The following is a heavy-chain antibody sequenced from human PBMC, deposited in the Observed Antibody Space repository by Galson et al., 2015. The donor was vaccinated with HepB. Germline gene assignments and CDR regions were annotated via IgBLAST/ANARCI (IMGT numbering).Heavy chain of an antibody. J-gene: IGHJ4*02. V-gene: IGHV3-15*01. Sequence: SLRLSCAASGFTFSNAWMSWVRQAPGKGLERVARIKSKFVGGTIQYAAPVKGRFTISRDDSKNTLNLQMNSLKTEDTAVYYCTTGDGAEVGFDYWGQGTLVTVSP. D-gene: IGHD5-24*01. CDR2: IKSKFVGGTI. CDR1: GFTFSNAW. CDR3: TTGDGAEVGFDY.